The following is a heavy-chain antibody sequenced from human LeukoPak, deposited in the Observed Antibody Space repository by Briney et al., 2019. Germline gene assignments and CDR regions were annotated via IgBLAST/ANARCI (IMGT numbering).Heavy chain of an antibody. CDR3: AKAFREYGSSTYSSFDI. CDR2: ITGTT. J-gene: IGHJ3*02. CDR1: GFTFSSYA. V-gene: IGHV3-23*01. D-gene: IGHD6-13*01. Sequence: GGSLRLSCAASGFTFSSYAMSWVRQAPGKGLQWVSTITGTTHYADSVRGRFTISRDNSKNILYLQMNSLSTEDTAIYYCAKAFREYGSSTYSSFDIWGQGTMVTVFS.